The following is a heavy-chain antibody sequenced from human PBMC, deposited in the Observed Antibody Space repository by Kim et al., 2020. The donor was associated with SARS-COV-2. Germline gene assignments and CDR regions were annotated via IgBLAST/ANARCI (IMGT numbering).Heavy chain of an antibody. CDR2: INPSGGST. CDR1: GYTFTSYY. CDR3: AREWARYYYDSSGYYAPDYYYYGMDV. V-gene: IGHV1-46*01. D-gene: IGHD3-22*01. J-gene: IGHJ6*02. Sequence: ASVKVSCKASGYTFTSYYMHWVRQAPGQGLEWMGIINPSGGSTSYAQKFQGRVTMTRDTSTSTVYMELSSLRSEDTAVYYCAREWARYYYDSSGYYAPDYYYYGMDVWGQGTTVTVSS.